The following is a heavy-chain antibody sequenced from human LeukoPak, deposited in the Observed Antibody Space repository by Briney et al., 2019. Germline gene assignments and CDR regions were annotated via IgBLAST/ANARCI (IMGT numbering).Heavy chain of an antibody. J-gene: IGHJ4*02. D-gene: IGHD4-23*01. V-gene: IGHV3-30*04. CDR1: GFTFSNYA. Sequence: GRSLRLSCAASGFTFSNYAMHWVRQATGKGLEWVAVISYDGSNEFYADSVKGRFTISRDNSKNTLYLQMNSLRAEDTAVYYCARSTTVVTAFDYWGQGTLVTVSS. CDR2: ISYDGSNE. CDR3: ARSTTVVTAFDY.